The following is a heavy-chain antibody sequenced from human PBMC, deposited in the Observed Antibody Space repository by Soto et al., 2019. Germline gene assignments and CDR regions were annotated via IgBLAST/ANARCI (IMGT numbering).Heavy chain of an antibody. D-gene: IGHD2-2*01. V-gene: IGHV3-7*01. Sequence: GGSLRLSCEASGFSFRSYWMSWVRQAPGKGLEWVANIKQDGSEKSYVDSVKGRFTISRDNAKNSLYLQMNSLRAEDTAVYYCARLGYCSSTSCYRLSFDYWGQGTLVTVSS. CDR3: ARLGYCSSTSCYRLSFDY. CDR1: GFSFRSYW. CDR2: IKQDGSEK. J-gene: IGHJ4*02.